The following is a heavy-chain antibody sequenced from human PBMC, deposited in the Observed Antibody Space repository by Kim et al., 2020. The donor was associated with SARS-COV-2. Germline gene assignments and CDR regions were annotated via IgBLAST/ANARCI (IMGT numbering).Heavy chain of an antibody. D-gene: IGHD3-10*01. Sequence: GGSLRLSCVGSGLDFSNYGMRWVRQAPGKGPEWVSAISNSDDSTYYADSVKGRFTISRGSSKNTLYLQMNSLTAEDTAVYYCAKAHYYGSWSGDDWGQGTLVTVSS. CDR2: ISNSDDST. J-gene: IGHJ4*02. CDR3: AKAHYYGSWSGDD. V-gene: IGHV3-23*01. CDR1: GLDFSNYG.